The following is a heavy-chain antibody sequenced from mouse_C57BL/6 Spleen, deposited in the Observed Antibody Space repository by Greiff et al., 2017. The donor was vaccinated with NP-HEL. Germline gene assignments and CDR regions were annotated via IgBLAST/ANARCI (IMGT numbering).Heavy chain of an antibody. V-gene: IGHV5-17*01. CDR3: ARRVYYGSSYEGAGFAY. CDR1: GFTFSDYG. Sequence: EVKLMESGGGLVKPGGSLKLSCAASGFTFSDYGMHWVRQAPEKGLEWVAYISSGSSTIYYADTVKGRFTISRDNAKNTLFLQMTSLRSEDTAMYYCARRVYYGSSYEGAGFAYWGQGTLVTVSA. CDR2: ISSGSSTI. D-gene: IGHD1-1*01. J-gene: IGHJ3*01.